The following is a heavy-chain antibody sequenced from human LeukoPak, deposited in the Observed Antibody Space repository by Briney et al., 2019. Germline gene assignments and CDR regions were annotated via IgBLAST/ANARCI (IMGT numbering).Heavy chain of an antibody. Sequence: SETLSLTCTVSGGSISSYYWSWIRQPAGKGLEWIGRIYTSGSTNYNPSLKSRVTMSVDTSKNQFSLKLSSVTAADTAVYYCARVSQIAVADYFDYWGQGTLVTVSS. D-gene: IGHD6-19*01. J-gene: IGHJ4*02. CDR1: GGSISSYY. CDR2: IYTSGST. V-gene: IGHV4-4*07. CDR3: ARVSQIAVADYFDY.